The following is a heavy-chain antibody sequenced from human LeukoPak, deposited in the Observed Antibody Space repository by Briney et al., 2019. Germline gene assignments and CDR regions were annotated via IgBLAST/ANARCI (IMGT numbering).Heavy chain of an antibody. D-gene: IGHD5-12*01. V-gene: IGHV5-51*01. CDR2: IYPDDSDT. Sequence: GESLKISCKASGYSFTNSWIGWVRQMPGKGLEWMGIIYPDDSDTTYRPSFQGQVTISADKSISTAYLQWSSLKASDTAMYYCARPGGDSGYDSAAYWGQGTLVIVSS. CDR1: GYSFTNSW. J-gene: IGHJ4*02. CDR3: ARPGGDSGYDSAAY.